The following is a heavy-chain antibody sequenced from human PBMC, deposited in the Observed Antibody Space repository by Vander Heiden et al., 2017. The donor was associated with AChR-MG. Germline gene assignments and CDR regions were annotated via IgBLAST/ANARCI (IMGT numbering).Heavy chain of an antibody. CDR3: ARERVVGCSGGSCSLDAFDI. J-gene: IGHJ3*02. Sequence: QVQLVQSGAEVKKPGASVKVSCKASGYTFTSYGISWVRQAPGQGLEWMGWISAYNGNTDYAQKLQGRVTMTTDTSTSTAYMELRSLRSDDTAVYYCARERVVGCSGGSCSLDAFDIWGQGTMVTVSS. CDR2: ISAYNGNT. CDR1: GYTFTSYG. D-gene: IGHD2-15*01. V-gene: IGHV1-18*01.